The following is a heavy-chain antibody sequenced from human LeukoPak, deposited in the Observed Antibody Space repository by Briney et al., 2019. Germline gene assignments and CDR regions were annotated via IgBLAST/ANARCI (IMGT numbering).Heavy chain of an antibody. J-gene: IGHJ6*03. Sequence: PSETLSLTRTVSGGSISSSSYYWGWIRQPPGKGLEWIGSIYYSGSTYYNPSLKSRVTISVDTSKNQFSLKLSSVTAADTAVYYCARSYSSSSHYYYYYMDVWGKGTTVTVSS. CDR2: IYYSGST. CDR1: GGSISSSSYY. V-gene: IGHV4-39*01. CDR3: ARSYSSSSHYYYYYMDV. D-gene: IGHD6-6*01.